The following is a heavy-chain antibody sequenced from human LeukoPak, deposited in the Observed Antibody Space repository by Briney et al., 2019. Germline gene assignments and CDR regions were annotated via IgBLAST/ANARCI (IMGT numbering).Heavy chain of an antibody. Sequence: PGGSLRLSCAASGFTFSSYEMNWVRQAPGKGLEWVSYISSSGSTIYYADSVKGRFTISRDNAKNSLYLQMNSLRAEDTAVYYCTRVVGSGSYYNQGYDDYWGQGTLVTVSS. CDR3: TRVVGSGSYYNQGYDDY. D-gene: IGHD3-10*01. CDR2: ISSSGSTI. J-gene: IGHJ4*02. V-gene: IGHV3-48*03. CDR1: GFTFSSYE.